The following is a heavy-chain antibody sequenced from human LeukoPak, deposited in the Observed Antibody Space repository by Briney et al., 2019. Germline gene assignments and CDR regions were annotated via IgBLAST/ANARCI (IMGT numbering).Heavy chain of an antibody. Sequence: GASVKVSCKASGGTFSSYAISWVRQAPGQGLEWMGGIIPIFGTANYAQKFQGRVTITADESTSTAYMELSSLRSEDTAVYYCARPRFLEWSKDCYYGMDVWGQGTTVTGSS. CDR3: ARPRFLEWSKDCYYGMDV. J-gene: IGHJ6*02. CDR1: GGTFSSYA. D-gene: IGHD3-3*01. CDR2: IIPIFGTA. V-gene: IGHV1-69*13.